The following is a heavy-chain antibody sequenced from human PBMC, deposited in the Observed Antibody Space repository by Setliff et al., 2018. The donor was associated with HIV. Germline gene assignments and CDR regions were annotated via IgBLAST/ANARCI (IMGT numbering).Heavy chain of an antibody. CDR3: AREGTYCSSTTCYDWFDP. CDR1: GGSISSRTYY. D-gene: IGHD2-2*01. V-gene: IGHV4-61*09. J-gene: IGHJ5*02. Sequence: SETLSLTCTVSGGSISSRTYYWSWIRQPAGKGPEWIGHIYATGSTNYNPSLKSRLTISMDTSKNQFSLNLSSVTAADTAVYYCAREGTYCSSTTCYDWFDPWGQGTLVTVSS. CDR2: IYATGST.